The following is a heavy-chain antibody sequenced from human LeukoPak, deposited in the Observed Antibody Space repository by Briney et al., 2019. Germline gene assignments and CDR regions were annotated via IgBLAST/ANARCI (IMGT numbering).Heavy chain of an antibody. CDR1: GYVFTSHY. V-gene: IGHV1-46*01. CDR3: ARAYSTSSPFDY. Sequence: ASVKVSCKASGYVFTSHYIHWMRQARGHGLEWMGMINPSGGSTSYAQKFQGRVTMTRDTSTSTVYLELSSLRSEDTAVYYCARAYSTSSPFDYWGQGTLVTVSS. CDR2: INPSGGST. J-gene: IGHJ4*02. D-gene: IGHD6-6*01.